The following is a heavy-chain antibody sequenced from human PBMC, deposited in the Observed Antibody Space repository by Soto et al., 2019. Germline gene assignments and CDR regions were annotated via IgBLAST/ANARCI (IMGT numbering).Heavy chain of an antibody. Sequence: EVPLVESGGGVVRPGGSLRLSCAASGFHFYDYGMSWVRQAPGKGLEWISGVNWNGGRTGYVDSVTGRFTISRDNAKNSLYLQMNSLGVEDKSLYYGARVAEAWAQLEGYWGQGTLVTVSS. CDR1: GFHFYDYG. J-gene: IGHJ4*02. V-gene: IGHV3-20*04. CDR2: VNWNGGRT. CDR3: ARVAEAWAQLEGY. D-gene: IGHD2-2*01.